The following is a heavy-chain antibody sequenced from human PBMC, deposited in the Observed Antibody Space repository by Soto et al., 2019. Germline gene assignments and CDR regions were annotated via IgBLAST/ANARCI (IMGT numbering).Heavy chain of an antibody. D-gene: IGHD6-13*01. CDR1: CGSISSCDYY. J-gene: IGHJ2*01. CDR3: ATSAGPLYWYFDL. CDR2: IYYSGST. Sequence: PSETLSLTCTVSCGSISSCDYYWSWIRQPPGKGLEWIGYIYYSGSTYYNPSLKSRVTISVDTSKNQFSLKLSSVTAADTAVYYCATSAGPLYWYFDLWGRGTLVTVSS. V-gene: IGHV4-30-4*01.